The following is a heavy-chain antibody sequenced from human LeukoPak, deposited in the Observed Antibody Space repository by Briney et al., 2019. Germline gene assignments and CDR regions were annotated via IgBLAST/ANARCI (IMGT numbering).Heavy chain of an antibody. J-gene: IGHJ4*02. CDR2: ISAYNGNR. Sequence: ASVKVSRKASGYTFSSYGISWVRQAPGQGLEWMGWISAYNGNRNYAQKLRGRVTMTTDTSTSTAYMELRSLRSDDTAVYYCATSTLYYYDSNTYNYWGQGTLVTVSS. CDR1: GYTFSSYG. D-gene: IGHD3-22*01. CDR3: ATSTLYYYDSNTYNY. V-gene: IGHV1-18*01.